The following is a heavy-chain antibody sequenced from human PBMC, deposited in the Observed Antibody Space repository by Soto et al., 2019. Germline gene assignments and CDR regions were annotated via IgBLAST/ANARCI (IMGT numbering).Heavy chain of an antibody. CDR1: GFTFSNYW. V-gene: IGHV3-74*01. Sequence: EVQLVESGGGLVQPGGSLRLSCAASGFTFSNYWMHWVRQAPGKGPVWVSRINTDGSTTNYADSVKGRFTISRDNAKNTLYLQASRLGAEDTAGYYCARDLGGYASHWGQGTRVSVSS. D-gene: IGHD3-16*01. J-gene: IGHJ4*02. CDR3: ARDLGGYASH. CDR2: INTDGSTT.